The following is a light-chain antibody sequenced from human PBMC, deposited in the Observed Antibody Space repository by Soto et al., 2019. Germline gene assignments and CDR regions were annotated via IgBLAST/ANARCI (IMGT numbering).Light chain of an antibody. CDR3: QHYNNWPPYN. V-gene: IGKV3-20*01. CDR1: QSVSSNY. J-gene: IGKJ2*01. Sequence: EIVLTQSPGTLSLSPGERATLSCRASQSVSSNYLAWYQQKPGQAPRLLIYGASIRATGLPDRFSGSGSGTDFTLTISRLEPEDFGVYYCQHYNNWPPYNFGQGTKVEIK. CDR2: GAS.